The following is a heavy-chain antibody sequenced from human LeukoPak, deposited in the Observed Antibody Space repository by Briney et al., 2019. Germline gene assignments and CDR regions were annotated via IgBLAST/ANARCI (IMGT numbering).Heavy chain of an antibody. D-gene: IGHD6-19*01. CDR3: ARGSRSSRPYYFDF. CDR1: GFCLNNYA. J-gene: IGHJ4*02. V-gene: IGHV3-23*01. CDR2: ITDSGGDT. Sequence: RESLRLSCAPSGFCLNNYAMSSVRQAPGKRLWWVSAITDSGGDTYHADSVKGLFTISRDNSGNTLFLQMNSLSVEDSAVYHCARGSRSSRPYYFDFWGQGTLVTVSS.